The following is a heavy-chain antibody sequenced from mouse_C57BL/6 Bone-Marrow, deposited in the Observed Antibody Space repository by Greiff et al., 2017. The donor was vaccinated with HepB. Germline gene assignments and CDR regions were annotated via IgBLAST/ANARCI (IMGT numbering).Heavy chain of an antibody. D-gene: IGHD1-1*01. CDR1: GYTFTSYW. V-gene: IGHV1-69*01. Sequence: QVQLQQPGAELVMPGASVKLSCKASGYTFTSYWMHWVKQRPGQGLEWIGEIDPSDSYTNYNQKFKGKSTLTVDNSSSTAYMQLSSLTSEDSAVYYCASPGYGSSSWFAYWGQGTLVTVSA. CDR2: IDPSDSYT. J-gene: IGHJ3*01. CDR3: ASPGYGSSSWFAY.